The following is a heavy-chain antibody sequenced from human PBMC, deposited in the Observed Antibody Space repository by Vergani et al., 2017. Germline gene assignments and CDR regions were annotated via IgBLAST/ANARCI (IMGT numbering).Heavy chain of an antibody. CDR3: ARDPNPGGDPLDLPYWYFDL. D-gene: IGHD2-21*01. Sequence: EVQLVESGGGLVQPGGSLRLSCAASGFTFSSYEMNWVRQAPGKGLEWVSYISSSGSTIYYADSVKGRFTISRDNAKNSLYLQMNSLRAEDTAVYYCARDPNPGGDPLDLPYWYFDLWGRGTLVTVSS. J-gene: IGHJ2*01. CDR1: GFTFSSYE. V-gene: IGHV3-48*03. CDR2: ISSSGSTI.